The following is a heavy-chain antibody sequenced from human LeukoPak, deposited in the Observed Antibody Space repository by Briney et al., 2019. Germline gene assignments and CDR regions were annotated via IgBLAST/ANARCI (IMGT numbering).Heavy chain of an antibody. Sequence: ASVKVSCKASDYTFTSYGISWVRQAPGQGLEWMGWISAYNGNTNYAQKLQGRVTMTTDTSTSTAYMELRSLRSDDTAVYYCARDRGILIVGATNAFDIWGQGTMVTVSS. V-gene: IGHV1-18*01. CDR3: ARDRGILIVGATNAFDI. D-gene: IGHD1-26*01. J-gene: IGHJ3*02. CDR1: DYTFTSYG. CDR2: ISAYNGNT.